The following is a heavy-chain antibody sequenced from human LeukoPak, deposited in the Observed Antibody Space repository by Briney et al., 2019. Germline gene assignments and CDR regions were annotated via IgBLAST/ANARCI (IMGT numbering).Heavy chain of an antibody. CDR1: GGTFSSYA. CDR2: IIPIFGTA. J-gene: IGHJ6*03. Sequence: SVKVSCKASGGTFSSYAISWVRQAPGQGLEWMGGIIPIFGTANYAQKFQGRVTVTADESTSTAYMELSSLRSEDTAVYYCARVGFRRDGYNFNYYMDAWGKGTTVTVSS. CDR3: ARVGFRRDGYNFNYYMDA. V-gene: IGHV1-69*13. D-gene: IGHD5-24*01.